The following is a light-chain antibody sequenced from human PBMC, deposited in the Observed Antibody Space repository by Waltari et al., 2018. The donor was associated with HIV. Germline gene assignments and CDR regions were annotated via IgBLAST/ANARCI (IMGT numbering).Light chain of an antibody. Sequence: QPALTQPASVSGSPGQSITLSCSGTSSDLRTHELVSWYQQHPGKAPKVIVYEVTKRPSGTSDRFSGSKSGNTASLTISGLQAEDEADYYCCSYAGRSIYVFGTGTTVTVL. CDR3: CSYAGRSIYV. V-gene: IGLV2-23*02. J-gene: IGLJ1*01. CDR2: EVT. CDR1: SSDLRTHEL.